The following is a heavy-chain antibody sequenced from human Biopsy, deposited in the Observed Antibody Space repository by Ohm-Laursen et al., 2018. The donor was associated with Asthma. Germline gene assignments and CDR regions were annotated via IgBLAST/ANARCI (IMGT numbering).Heavy chain of an antibody. Sequence: SETLSLTCFVSGGSVSTGSYYWSWIRQPPGKGLEWLGYIYYTGSDNYNPSLKSRVTISVDTSKNQFSLRLNSVTAADTAVYYCARGPNYHGSGRAPIGMDVWGQGTTVTVSS. D-gene: IGHD3-10*01. CDR1: GGSVSTGSYY. J-gene: IGHJ6*02. CDR3: ARGPNYHGSGRAPIGMDV. V-gene: IGHV4-61*01. CDR2: IYYTGSD.